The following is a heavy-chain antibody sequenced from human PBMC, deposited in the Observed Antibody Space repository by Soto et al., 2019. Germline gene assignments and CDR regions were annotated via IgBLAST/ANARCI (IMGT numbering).Heavy chain of an antibody. CDR2: IYPNGATT. D-gene: IGHD6-19*01. V-gene: IGHV3-23*01. Sequence: GGSLRLSCAASGFTFNQYSMAWVRQAPGTGLEWVSSIYPNGATTFYADPVKGRFTISRDNSRNTLYLQMNSLRAEDTAVYYCAKDKQPDSGWDIDYWGQGTRVTVSS. J-gene: IGHJ4*02. CDR3: AKDKQPDSGWDIDY. CDR1: GFTFNQYS.